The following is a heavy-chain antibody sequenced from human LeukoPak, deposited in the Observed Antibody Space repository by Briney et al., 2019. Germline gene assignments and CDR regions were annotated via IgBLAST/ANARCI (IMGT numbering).Heavy chain of an antibody. CDR3: ARGGSNKARMDV. D-gene: IGHD2/OR15-2a*01. V-gene: IGHV3-7*01. CDR2: IKQDGSEK. CDR1: GFTFSTYS. Sequence: GGSLRLSCAASGFTFSTYSMNWGRQAPGKGLEWVANIKQDGSEKYCVDSVKGRFTISRDNAKNSLYLQMNSLRAEDTAVYYCARGGSNKARMDVWGKGTTVTVSS. J-gene: IGHJ6*04.